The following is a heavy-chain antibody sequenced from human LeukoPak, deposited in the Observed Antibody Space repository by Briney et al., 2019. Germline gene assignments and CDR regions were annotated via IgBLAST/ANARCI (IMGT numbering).Heavy chain of an antibody. J-gene: IGHJ4*02. CDR2: TFYAGST. V-gene: IGHV4-59*08. D-gene: IGHD5-18*01. CDR3: ASGERGYSYGSLDY. Sequence: PSETLSLTCTVSGGSIRSYYWSWIRQPPGKGLEWIGYTFYAGSTTYNPSLKSRDTLSIDTSKNQFSLKLNSVTAADTVLYYCASGERGYSYGSLDYWGQGTLVTVSS. CDR1: GGSIRSYY.